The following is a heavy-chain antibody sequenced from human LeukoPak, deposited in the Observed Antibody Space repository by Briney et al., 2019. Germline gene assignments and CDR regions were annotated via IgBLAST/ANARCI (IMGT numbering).Heavy chain of an antibody. Sequence: SETLSLTCSVSGGSISSRSFYWAWIRQPPGKGLEWVGNIHYSGSTNYNPSLKSRVTISVDTSKFQFSLKLTSVTAADTAVYYCASADYFGSGTYFTYWGQGTLVTVSS. V-gene: IGHV4-39*07. CDR2: IHYSGST. CDR1: GGSISSRSFY. J-gene: IGHJ4*02. CDR3: ASADYFGSGTYFTY. D-gene: IGHD3-10*01.